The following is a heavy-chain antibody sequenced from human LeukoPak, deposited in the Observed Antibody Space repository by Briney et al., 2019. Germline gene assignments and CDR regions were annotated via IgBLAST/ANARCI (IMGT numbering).Heavy chain of an antibody. Sequence: KVSRKGSGYSFTSYWIGWVRQMPGKGLEWMGIIYPGDSDSRYSPSFQGQVTISADKSISTAYLQWSSLKASDTAMYYCARRAGGPKGPSGIHIDYWGQGTLVTVSS. D-gene: IGHD6-13*01. J-gene: IGHJ4*02. CDR2: IYPGDSDS. CDR1: GYSFTSYW. CDR3: ARRAGGPKGPSGIHIDY. V-gene: IGHV5-51*01.